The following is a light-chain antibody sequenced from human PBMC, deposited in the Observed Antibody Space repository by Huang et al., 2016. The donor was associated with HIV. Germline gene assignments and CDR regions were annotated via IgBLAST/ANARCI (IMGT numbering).Light chain of an antibody. CDR3: QQNNNWPPLFT. J-gene: IGKJ3*01. Sequence: EIVMTQSPATLSASPGERATLACRASQSGSSNLAWYQQKPGQSPRLLIYGASTRATGIPARFSGSGSGTEFTLTISSLQSEDFAVYYCQQNNNWPPLFTFGPGTKVDIK. V-gene: IGKV3-15*01. CDR2: GAS. CDR1: QSGSSN.